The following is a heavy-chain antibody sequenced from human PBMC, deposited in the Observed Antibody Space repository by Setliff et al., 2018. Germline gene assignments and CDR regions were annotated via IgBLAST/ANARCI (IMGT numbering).Heavy chain of an antibody. CDR2: INPNSGGT. D-gene: IGHD6-6*01. CDR1: GYTFTGYY. Sequence: ASVKVSCKAFGYTFTGYYMHWVRQAPGQGLEWMGRINPNSGGTNYAQKFQGRVTMTRDTSISTAYMELSRLRSDDTAVYYCARDGTSLPSIAAHADYWGQGTLVTVSS. J-gene: IGHJ4*02. CDR3: ARDGTSLPSIAAHADY. V-gene: IGHV1-2*06.